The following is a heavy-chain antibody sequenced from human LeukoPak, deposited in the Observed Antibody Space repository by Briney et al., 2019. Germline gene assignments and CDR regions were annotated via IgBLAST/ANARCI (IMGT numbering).Heavy chain of an antibody. V-gene: IGHV3-74*01. Sequence: QPGGSLRLSCAASGFSFSTYWMHWVRQAPGRGLVWVSRINSDGSGTSYADSVKGRFTLSRDNAKNTLYLQMNSLRAEDTAVYYCALGTKPLSYHFFDYWGQGALVTVSS. D-gene: IGHD1-7*01. J-gene: IGHJ4*02. CDR3: ALGTKPLSYHFFDY. CDR2: INSDGSGT. CDR1: GFSFSTYW.